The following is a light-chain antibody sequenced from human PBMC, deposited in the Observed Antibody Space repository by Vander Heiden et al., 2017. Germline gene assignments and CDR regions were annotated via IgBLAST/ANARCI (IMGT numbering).Light chain of an antibody. CDR3: QSADSSGTYVV. CDR2: KDS. V-gene: IGLV3-25*03. Sequence: SYELTQPPSVSVSPGETARSTCSGDALPKQYAYWYQQEPGQAPVLVIYKDSERPSGIPERFSGSSSGTTVTLTISGVQAEDEADYYCQSADSSGTYVVFGGGTKLTVL. J-gene: IGLJ2*01. CDR1: ALPKQY.